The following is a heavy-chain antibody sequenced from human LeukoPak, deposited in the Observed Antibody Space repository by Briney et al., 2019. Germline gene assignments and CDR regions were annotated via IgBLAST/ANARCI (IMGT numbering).Heavy chain of an antibody. CDR3: AKDFDSGSYPANYFDY. V-gene: IGHV3-23*01. CDR1: GFTFSSYA. D-gene: IGHD3-10*01. CDR2: ISGSGGST. Sequence: GGSLRLSCAASGFTFSSYAMSWVRQAPGKGLEWVSAISGSGGSTYYADSVKGRFTISRDNSKNTLYLQMNSLRAEDTAVYYCAKDFDSGSYPANYFDYWGQGTLVTVSS. J-gene: IGHJ4*02.